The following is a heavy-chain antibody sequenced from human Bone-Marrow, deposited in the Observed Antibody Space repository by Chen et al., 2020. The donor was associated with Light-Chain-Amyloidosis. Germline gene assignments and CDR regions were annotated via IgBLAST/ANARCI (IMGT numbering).Heavy chain of an antibody. J-gene: IGHJ4*02. V-gene: IGHV3-7*01. CDR1: GFTFNNYW. CDR3: AKGGASFDY. Sequence: EVPLVESGGGLVKPGGSLRLSCAASGFTFNNYWMSWVRQAPGKGLEWVANIKEDGSETYYVDSVKGRFTISRDNAKDSLYLQMNSLRVEDTALYYCAKGGASFDYWGQGTLVTVSS. CDR2: IKEDGSET. D-gene: IGHD3-16*01.